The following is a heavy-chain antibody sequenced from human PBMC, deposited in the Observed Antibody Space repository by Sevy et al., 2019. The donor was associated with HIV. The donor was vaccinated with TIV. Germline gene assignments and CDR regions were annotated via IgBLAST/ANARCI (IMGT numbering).Heavy chain of an antibody. Sequence: GGSLRLSCAASGFTFSSYGMHWVRQAPGKWLEWVAVISYDGSNKYYADSVKGRFTISRDNSKNTLYLQMNSLRAEDTAVYYCAKDHTVRGYFDYWGQGTLVTVSS. J-gene: IGHJ4*02. V-gene: IGHV3-30*18. D-gene: IGHD4-17*01. CDR1: GFTFSSYG. CDR2: ISYDGSNK. CDR3: AKDHTVRGYFDY.